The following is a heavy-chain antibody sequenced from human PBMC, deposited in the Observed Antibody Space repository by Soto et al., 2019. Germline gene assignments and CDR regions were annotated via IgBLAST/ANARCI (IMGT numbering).Heavy chain of an antibody. V-gene: IGHV1-18*01. CDR2: ISAYNGNT. Sequence: QVQLVQSGAEVKKPGASVKVSCKASGYTFASYAISWMRQAPGQGLEWMGWISAYNGNTNYAQKLQGRVTMTTDTSTRTADMELRSLRSDDTAVYYCARDPPPPDYWGQGTLVTVSS. CDR3: ARDPPPPDY. J-gene: IGHJ4*02. CDR1: GYTFASYA.